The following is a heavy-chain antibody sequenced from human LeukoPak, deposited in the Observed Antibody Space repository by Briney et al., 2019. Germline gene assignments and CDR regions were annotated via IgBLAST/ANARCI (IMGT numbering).Heavy chain of an antibody. CDR3: TTDPRPFLEWLLSFDY. V-gene: IGHV3-15*01. Sequence: PGGSLRLSCAASGFTFSSAWMSWVRHAPGKGLEWVGRIKTKTDGGTTNYASPVKGRFTISRDDSKNTLYLQMNSLKTEDTAVYYCTTDPRPFLEWLLSFDYWGQGTLVTVSS. CDR2: IKTKTDGGTT. J-gene: IGHJ4*02. CDR1: GFTFSSAW. D-gene: IGHD3-3*01.